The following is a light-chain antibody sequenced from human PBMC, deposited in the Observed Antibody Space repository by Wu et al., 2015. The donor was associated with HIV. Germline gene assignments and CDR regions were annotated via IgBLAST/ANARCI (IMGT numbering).Light chain of an antibody. V-gene: IGKV3-15*01. CDR3: QQYNDWPPLT. CDR1: ESISSN. CDR2: AAS. J-gene: IGKJ4*01. Sequence: EIVMTQSPATLSVSPGERAALPCRASESISSNLAWFQQKPGQPPRLLVYAASTRATGIPARFSGGGSGTEFTLTISSLQSEDFAVYYCQQYNDWPPLTFGGGTKVEIK.